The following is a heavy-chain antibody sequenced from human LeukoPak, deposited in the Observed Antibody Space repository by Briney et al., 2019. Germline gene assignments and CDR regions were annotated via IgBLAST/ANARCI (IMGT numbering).Heavy chain of an antibody. V-gene: IGHV4-39*07. D-gene: IGHD6-19*01. J-gene: IGHJ4*02. Sequence: SETLSLTCTVSGGSISSSSYFWGWIRQPPGKGLEWIASIYYDGRTYYNRSLKSRVTISIDTSNNQFSLKLSSVTAADTAVYYCAREQAGKYFDYWGQGTLVTVSS. CDR2: IYYDGRT. CDR3: AREQAGKYFDY. CDR1: GGSISSSSYF.